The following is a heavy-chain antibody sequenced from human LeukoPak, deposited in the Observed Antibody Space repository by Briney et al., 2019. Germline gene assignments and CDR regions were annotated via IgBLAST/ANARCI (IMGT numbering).Heavy chain of an antibody. CDR1: GFTFRNYG. J-gene: IGHJ4*02. D-gene: IGHD1-26*01. CDR3: AKDLTTSGSLDY. Sequence: GGSLRLSCGASGFTFRNYGMHWVRQAPGKGLEWVAIIWYDGSKKYYADSVKGRFTISRDNSKNTLYLQMNSLRVEDTAVYYCAKDLTTSGSLDYWGQGTLVTVSS. V-gene: IGHV3-33*06. CDR2: IWYDGSKK.